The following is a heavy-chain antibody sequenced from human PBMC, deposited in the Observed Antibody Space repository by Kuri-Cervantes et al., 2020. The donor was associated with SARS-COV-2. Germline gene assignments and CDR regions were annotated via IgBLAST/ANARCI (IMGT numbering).Heavy chain of an antibody. Sequence: GESLKISCAASGFTFSSYAMSWVRQAPGKGLEWVSAISGSGGSTYYADSVKGRFTISRDNSKNTLYLQMNSLRAEDTAVYYCARDVLYCSGGSCFSRRGMDVWGQGTTVTVSS. J-gene: IGHJ6*02. CDR2: ISGSGGST. D-gene: IGHD2-15*01. CDR1: GFTFSSYA. CDR3: ARDVLYCSGGSCFSRRGMDV. V-gene: IGHV3-23*01.